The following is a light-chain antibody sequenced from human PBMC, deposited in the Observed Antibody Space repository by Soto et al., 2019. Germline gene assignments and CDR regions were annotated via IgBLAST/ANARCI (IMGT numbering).Light chain of an antibody. V-gene: IGKV3D-15*01. Sequence: EIVLTQSPATLYLSPGESSTLSCSASQSVSSYLAWYQQKPGQAPRLLIYDASNRATGIPARFSGSGSGTEFTLTISSLQSEDFAVYYCQQYNYWPPLTVGQVTRLEIK. CDR3: QQYNYWPPLT. CDR1: QSVSSY. J-gene: IGKJ5*01. CDR2: DAS.